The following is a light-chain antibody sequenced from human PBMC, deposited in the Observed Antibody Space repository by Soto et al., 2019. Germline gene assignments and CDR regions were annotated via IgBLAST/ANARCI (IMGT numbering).Light chain of an antibody. CDR2: GNT. Sequence: QSVLTQPPSVSGAPGQRVTIPCTGSSSDIGAGYDVHWYQQLPGKAPTLLIYGNTKRPSGVPDRFSGSRSGTSASLAITGLQAEDEADYYCQSYDSSLRHYVFGTGTKLTVL. CDR1: SSDIGAGYD. V-gene: IGLV1-40*01. CDR3: QSYDSSLRHYV. J-gene: IGLJ1*01.